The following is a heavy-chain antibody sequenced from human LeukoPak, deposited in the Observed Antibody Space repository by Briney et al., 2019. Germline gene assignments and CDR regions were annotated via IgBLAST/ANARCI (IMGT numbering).Heavy chain of an antibody. V-gene: IGHV4-61*02. D-gene: IGHD5-24*01. CDR2: ISSSGST. CDR3: GRDDAHVYNYGIQY. Sequence: PSETLSLTCTVSGDSISSGDYYWSWIRQPAGKGLEWIGRISSSGSTNYNPSLKSRVTISVDTSKNQLSLKLSSVTAADTAVYFCGRDDAHVYNYGIQYWGLGTLVTVSS. J-gene: IGHJ4*02. CDR1: GDSISSGDYY.